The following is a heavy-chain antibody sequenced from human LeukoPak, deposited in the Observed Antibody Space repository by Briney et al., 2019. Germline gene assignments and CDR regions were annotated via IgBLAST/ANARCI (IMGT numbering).Heavy chain of an antibody. Sequence: GASVKVSCKASGYTLTSYGISWVRLAPGQGLEWMGWISAYSGNTNYAQKFQGRVTMTTDTSTSTAYMELSRLRSDDTAVYYCARDGLAVAGTEYYFDYWGQGTLVTVSS. CDR3: ARDGLAVAGTEYYFDY. J-gene: IGHJ4*02. CDR2: ISAYSGNT. V-gene: IGHV1-18*01. CDR1: GYTLTSYG. D-gene: IGHD6-19*01.